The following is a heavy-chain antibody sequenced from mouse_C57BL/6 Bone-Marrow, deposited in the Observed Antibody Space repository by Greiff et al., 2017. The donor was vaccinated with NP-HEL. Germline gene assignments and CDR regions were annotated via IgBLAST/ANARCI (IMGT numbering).Heavy chain of an antibody. CDR2: IDPETGGT. V-gene: IGHV1-15*01. Sequence: QVQLKESGAELVRPGASVTLSCKASGYTFTDYEMHWVKQTPVHGLEWIGAIDPETGGTAYNQKFKGKAILTADKSSSTAYMEPRSLTSEDSAVYYCTEGDYWGQGTSVTVSS. CDR1: GYTFTDYE. J-gene: IGHJ4*01. CDR3: TEGDY.